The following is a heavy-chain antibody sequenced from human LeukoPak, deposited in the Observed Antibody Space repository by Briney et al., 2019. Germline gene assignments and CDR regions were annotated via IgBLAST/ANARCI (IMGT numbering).Heavy chain of an antibody. V-gene: IGHV4-39*02. CDR2: IYYSGNT. CDR1: GVSISSSNSY. J-gene: IGHJ4*02. Sequence: PSETLSLTCTVSGVSISSSNSYWGWIRQPPGKGLEWIGSIYYSGNTYYNASLKSQVSISIDTSKNQFSLKLSSVTAADTAVYYCARDDEDYDILTGKPTFDYWGQGTLVTVSS. CDR3: ARDDEDYDILTGKPTFDY. D-gene: IGHD3-9*01.